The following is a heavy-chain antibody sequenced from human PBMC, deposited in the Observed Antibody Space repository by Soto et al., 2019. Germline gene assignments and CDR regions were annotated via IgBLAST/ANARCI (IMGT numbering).Heavy chain of an antibody. CDR3: ARSQGSSTSLEIYYYYYYGMDV. D-gene: IGHD2-2*01. Sequence: QVQLVQSGAEVKKPGSSVKVSCKASVGTFSSYAISWVRQAPGQGLEWMGGIIPISGTANYAQKFQGRVTITANESTSTAYMELSSLISEDTAVYYCARSQGSSTSLEIYYYYYYGMDVWGQGTTVTVSS. CDR1: VGTFSSYA. J-gene: IGHJ6*02. V-gene: IGHV1-69*01. CDR2: IIPISGTA.